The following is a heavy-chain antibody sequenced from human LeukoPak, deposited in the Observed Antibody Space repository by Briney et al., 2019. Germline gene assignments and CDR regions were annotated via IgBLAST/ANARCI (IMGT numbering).Heavy chain of an antibody. CDR1: GFTFGAYT. CDR3: VVGGSPGY. V-gene: IGHV3-74*01. D-gene: IGHD2-15*01. J-gene: IGHJ4*02. Sequence: GGSPRLSCAASGFTFGAYTMNWVRQAPGKGLEWVTCISTDGYTTDYADFVQGRFTASRDNTKNTWSLEMNSLRAEDTAVYYCVVGGSPGYWGQGTLVTVSS. CDR2: ISTDGYTT.